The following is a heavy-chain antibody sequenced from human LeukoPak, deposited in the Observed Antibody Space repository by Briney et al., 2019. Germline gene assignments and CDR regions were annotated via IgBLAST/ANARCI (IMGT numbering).Heavy chain of an antibody. CDR3: SRVLGMDPPYYYYYYMDV. D-gene: IGHD7-27*01. CDR2: IIPILGIA. CDR1: GGTFSSYT. J-gene: IGHJ6*03. Sequence: SVKVSCKASGGTFSSYTISWVRQAPGQGLEWMGRIIPILGIANYAQKFQGRVTITADKSTSTAYMELSSLRSEDTAVYYCSRVLGMDPPYYYYYYMDVWGRGTTVTVSS. V-gene: IGHV1-69*02.